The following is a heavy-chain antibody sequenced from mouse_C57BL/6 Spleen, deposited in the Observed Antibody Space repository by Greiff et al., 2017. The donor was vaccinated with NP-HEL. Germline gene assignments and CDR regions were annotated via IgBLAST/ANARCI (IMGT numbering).Heavy chain of an antibody. Sequence: EVQGVESGGDLVKPGGSLKLSCAASGFTFSSYGMSWVRQTPDKRLEWVATISSGGSYTYYPDSVKGRFTISRDHAKNTLYLQMSSLKSEDTAMYYCARHGSTMVTTNYFDYWGQGTTLTVSS. CDR2: ISSGGSYT. CDR1: GFTFSSYG. D-gene: IGHD2-2*01. V-gene: IGHV5-6*01. J-gene: IGHJ2*01. CDR3: ARHGSTMVTTNYFDY.